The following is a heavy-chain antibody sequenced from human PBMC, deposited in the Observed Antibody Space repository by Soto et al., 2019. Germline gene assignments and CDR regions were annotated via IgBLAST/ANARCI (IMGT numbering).Heavy chain of an antibody. Sequence: GASVKVSCKASGYTFTNFGITWVRQAPGQGLEWKGWINPNSGGTNYAQKFQGWVTMTRDTSISTAYMELSRLRPDDTAVYYCARGSVIEDIVVVVAAMIFDIWGQGTMVTVSS. D-gene: IGHD2-15*01. CDR3: ARGSVIEDIVVVVAAMIFDI. J-gene: IGHJ3*02. CDR1: GYTFTNFG. V-gene: IGHV1-2*04. CDR2: INPNSGGT.